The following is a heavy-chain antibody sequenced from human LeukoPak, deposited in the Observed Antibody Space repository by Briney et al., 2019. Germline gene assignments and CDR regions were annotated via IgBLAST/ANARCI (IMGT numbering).Heavy chain of an antibody. V-gene: IGHV1-69*01. Sequence: SVKVSCKASGGTFSSYAISWVRQAPGQGLEWMGGIIPIFGTANYAQKFQGRVTITADESTSTAYMELSSLRSEDRAVYYCARTKGYCSNTSCSDDAFDIWGQGTMVTVSS. D-gene: IGHD2-2*01. CDR1: GGTFSSYA. CDR3: ARTKGYCSNTSCSDDAFDI. CDR2: IIPIFGTA. J-gene: IGHJ3*02.